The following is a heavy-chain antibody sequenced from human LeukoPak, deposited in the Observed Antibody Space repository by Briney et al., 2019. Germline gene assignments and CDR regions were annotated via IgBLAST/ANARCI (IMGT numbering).Heavy chain of an antibody. J-gene: IGHJ6*02. V-gene: IGHV3-30*03. D-gene: IGHD6-6*01. CDR2: ISYDGSNK. CDR1: GFTFSSYG. Sequence: GGSLRLSCAASGFTFSSYGMHWVRQAPGKGLEWVAVISYDGSNKYYADSVKGRFTISRDNSKNTLYLQMNSLRAEDTAVYYCARDGYSSSHYYYYYGMDVWGQGTTVTVSS. CDR3: ARDGYSSSHYYYYYGMDV.